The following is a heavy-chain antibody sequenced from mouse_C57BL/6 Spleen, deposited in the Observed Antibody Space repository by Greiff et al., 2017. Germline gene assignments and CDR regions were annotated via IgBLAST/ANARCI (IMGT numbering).Heavy chain of an antibody. CDR1: GFNIKDYY. J-gene: IGHJ2*01. CDR3: ALSNWDVGGFDY. V-gene: IGHV14-2*01. Sequence: EVQLQQSGAELVKPGASVKLSCTASGFNIKDYYMHWVKQRTEQGLEWIGRIDPEDGETKYALKFQGKATITADTSSNTAYLQLSSLTSEDTAVYYCALSNWDVGGFDYWGQGTTLTVSS. D-gene: IGHD4-1*01. CDR2: IDPEDGET.